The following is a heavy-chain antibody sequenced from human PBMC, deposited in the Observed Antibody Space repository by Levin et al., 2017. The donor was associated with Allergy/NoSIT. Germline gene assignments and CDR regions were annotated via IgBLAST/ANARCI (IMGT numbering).Heavy chain of an antibody. D-gene: IGHD3-10*01. CDR1: GYTFTSYA. CDR2: INTNTGNP. V-gene: IGHV7-4-1*02. Sequence: GASVKVSCKASGYTFTSYAMNWVRQAPGQGLEWMGWINTNTGNPTYAQGFTGRFVFSLDTSVSTAYLQISSLKAEDTAVYYCARTYVLLWFRESRSWFDPWGQGTLVTVSS. CDR3: ARTYVLLWFRESRSWFDP. J-gene: IGHJ5*02.